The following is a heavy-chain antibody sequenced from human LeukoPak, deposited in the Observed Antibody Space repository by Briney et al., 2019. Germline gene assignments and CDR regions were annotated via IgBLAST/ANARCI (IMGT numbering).Heavy chain of an antibody. CDR2: ISAYNGNT. Sequence: ASVKVSCKASGYAFTSYGISWVRQAPGQGLEWMGWISAYNGNTNYAQKLQGRVTMTTDTSTSTAYMELRSLRSDDTAVYYCARDPNTYSNYYYMDVWGKGTPVTVSS. J-gene: IGHJ6*03. CDR1: GYAFTSYG. V-gene: IGHV1-18*01. CDR3: ARDPNTYSNYYYMDV. D-gene: IGHD4-11*01.